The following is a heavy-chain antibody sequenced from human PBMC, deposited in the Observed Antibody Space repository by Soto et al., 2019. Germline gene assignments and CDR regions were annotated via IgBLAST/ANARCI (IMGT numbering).Heavy chain of an antibody. J-gene: IGHJ6*03. D-gene: IGHD3-10*01. CDR1: GYTFTSYG. V-gene: IGHV1-18*01. CDR3: ARDGISITMVRGWGQGYYYYMDV. CDR2: ISAYNGNT. Sequence: ASVKVSCKASGYTFTSYGISWVRQAPGQGLEWMGWISAYNGNTNYAQKLQGRVTMTTDTSTSTAYMELRSLRSDDTAVYYCARDGISITMVRGWGQGYYYYMDVWGKGTTVTVSS.